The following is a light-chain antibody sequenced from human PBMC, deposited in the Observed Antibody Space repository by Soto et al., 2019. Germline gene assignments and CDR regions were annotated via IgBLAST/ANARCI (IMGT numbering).Light chain of an antibody. V-gene: IGLV8-61*01. Sequence: QTVVTQEPSFSVSPGGTVTLTCGLSSGSVSTSYYPSWYQQTPGQAPRTLIYSTNTRSSGVPDRFSGSILGNKAALTITGAQADDESDYCCVLYMGQGWVFGGGTKLTVL. J-gene: IGLJ3*02. CDR1: SGSVSTSYY. CDR3: VLYMGQGWV. CDR2: STN.